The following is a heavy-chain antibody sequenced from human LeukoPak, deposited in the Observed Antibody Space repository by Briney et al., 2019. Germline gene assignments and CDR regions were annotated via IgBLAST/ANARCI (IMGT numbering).Heavy chain of an antibody. V-gene: IGHV3-7*05. Sequence: PGGSLRLSCGPTRSTVTNEWMSWRRQAPGKGLEWVASTKQDETEKHYADSVKGRFTISRDNAKNCLYLQMNSLRAEDTALYYCARPREITTRYYTYEYWGQGTLVTVSS. CDR2: TKQDETEK. CDR1: RSTVTNEW. J-gene: IGHJ4*02. CDR3: ARPREITTRYYTYEY. D-gene: IGHD3-3*01.